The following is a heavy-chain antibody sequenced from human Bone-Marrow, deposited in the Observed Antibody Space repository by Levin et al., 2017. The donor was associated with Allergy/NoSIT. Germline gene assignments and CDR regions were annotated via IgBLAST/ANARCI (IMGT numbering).Heavy chain of an antibody. J-gene: IGHJ6*02. Sequence: ASVKVSCKVSGYTLTELSMHWVRQAPGKGLEWMGGFDPEDGETIYAQKFQGRVTMTEDTSTDTAYMELSSLRSEDTAVYYCAMSLRGYYGMDVWGQGTTVTVSS. V-gene: IGHV1-24*01. CDR2: FDPEDGET. CDR3: AMSLRGYYGMDV. CDR1: GYTLTELS.